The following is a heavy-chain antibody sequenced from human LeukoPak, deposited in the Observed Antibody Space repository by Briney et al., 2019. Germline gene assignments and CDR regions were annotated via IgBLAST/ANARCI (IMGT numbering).Heavy chain of an antibody. V-gene: IGHV3-48*03. CDR2: ISSSDSTI. CDR1: GFTFSSYE. D-gene: IGHD1-14*01. CDR3: ARDGIYFDY. J-gene: IGHJ4*02. Sequence: GGSLRLSCAASGFTFSSYEMNWVRQAPGKGLVWVSYISSSDSTIYYADSVKGRFTISRDNAKNSLYLQMNSLRAEDTAVYYCARDGIYFDYWGQGTLVTVSS.